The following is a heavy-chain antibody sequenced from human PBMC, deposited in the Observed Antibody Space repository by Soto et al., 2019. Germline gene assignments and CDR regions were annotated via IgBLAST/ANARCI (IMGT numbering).Heavy chain of an antibody. CDR2: ISSRSGYA. J-gene: IGHJ6*02. V-gene: IGHV3-21*01. Sequence: EVELVESGGGLVKPGGSLRLSCAASGFTFSSYSMNWDRRAPGKGLEWVSSISSRSGYAYYADSVKGRFTISRDNAKNSLYLQMNSLRAEDTAIYYCTRDARQQLVHRDYYYYGMDVWAQGTTVTVSS. CDR3: TRDARQQLVHRDYYYYGMDV. D-gene: IGHD6-13*01. CDR1: GFTFSSYS.